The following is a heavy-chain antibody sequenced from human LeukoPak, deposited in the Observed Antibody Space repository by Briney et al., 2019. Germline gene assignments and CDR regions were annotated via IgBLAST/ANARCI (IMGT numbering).Heavy chain of an antibody. D-gene: IGHD5-24*01. J-gene: IGHJ6*02. Sequence: PSETLSLTCTVSGGSISSYYWSWIRQPPGKGLEWIGYISYSGSTNYNPSLKSRVTISVDTSKNQFSLTLSSVTAADTAVYYCARSDRDDYNPYFYYGMDVWGQGTTVTVSS. CDR2: ISYSGST. CDR1: GGSISSYY. V-gene: IGHV4-59*08. CDR3: ARSDRDDYNPYFYYGMDV.